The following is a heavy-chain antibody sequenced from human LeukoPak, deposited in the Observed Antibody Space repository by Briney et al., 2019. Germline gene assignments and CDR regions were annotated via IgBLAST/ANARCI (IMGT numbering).Heavy chain of an antibody. CDR3: ARNRPLKSGAAYYSYYGMDV. V-gene: IGHV4-31*02. Sequence: SETLSLTCTVSGGSISRGGDYWSWIRQLPGKGLEWIGYIYHSGSTYYNPSLKSRVSISVDKSMNQFSLRLTSVTAADTAVYYCARNRPLKSGAAYYSYYGMDVWGQGTTVLVSS. D-gene: IGHD3-16*01. CDR2: IYHSGST. J-gene: IGHJ6*02. CDR1: GGSISRGGDY.